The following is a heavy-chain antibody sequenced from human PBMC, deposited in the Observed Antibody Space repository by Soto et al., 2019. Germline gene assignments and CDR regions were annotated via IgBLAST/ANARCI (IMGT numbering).Heavy chain of an antibody. Sequence: SETLSLTCTVSGVSISSSRCHWGWIRQPPGKGLEWIASIKYSGTTFYNPSLKSRVTISVDTSKNQFSLKLSSVTAADTAVYYCARSNPPLGGMDVWGQGTTVTVSS. CDR1: GVSISSSRCH. CDR2: IKYSGTT. V-gene: IGHV4-39*07. CDR3: ARSNPPLGGMDV. J-gene: IGHJ6*02.